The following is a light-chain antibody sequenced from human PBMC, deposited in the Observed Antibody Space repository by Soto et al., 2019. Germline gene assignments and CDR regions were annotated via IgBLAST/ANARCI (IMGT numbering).Light chain of an antibody. Sequence: QSVLTQPASVSGSPGQSITISCTGASSDVGGYNYVSWYQQHPGKAPKLMIYEVSNRPPGVSNRFSGSKSGNTASLTISGLQAEDEADYYCCSYAGSYFYVFGTGTKVTVL. CDR2: EVS. CDR3: CSYAGSYFYV. J-gene: IGLJ1*01. CDR1: SSDVGGYNY. V-gene: IGLV2-14*01.